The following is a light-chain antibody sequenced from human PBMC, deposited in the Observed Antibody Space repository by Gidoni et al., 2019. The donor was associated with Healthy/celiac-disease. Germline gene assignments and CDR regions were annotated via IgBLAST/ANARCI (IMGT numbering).Light chain of an antibody. J-gene: IGLJ2*01. Sequence: QPVLTQPPSAAASLGASVTLTCTLSSGYSNYKVDWYQQRPGKGPRFVMRVGTGGIVGSKGYGIPDRFSVLGSGLNRYLTIKNIQEEDESDYHCGADHGSGSRVVFGGGTKLTVL. CDR3: GADHGSGSRVV. CDR1: SGYSNYK. CDR2: VGTGGIVG. V-gene: IGLV9-49*01.